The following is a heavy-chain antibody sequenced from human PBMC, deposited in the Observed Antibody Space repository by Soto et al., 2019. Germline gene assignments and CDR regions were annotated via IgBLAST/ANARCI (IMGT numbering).Heavy chain of an antibody. J-gene: IGHJ6*02. CDR2: IIPIFGTA. V-gene: IGHV1-69*13. CDR3: ARGSYYILTCYAYHYYGMDV. D-gene: IGHD3-9*01. CDR1: GGTFSSYA. Sequence: SVKVSCKASGGTFSSYAISWVRQAPGQGLEWMGGIIPIFGTANYAQKFQGRVTITADESTSTAYMELSSLRSEDTAVYYCARGSYYILTCYAYHYYGMDVWGQGTTVTVSS.